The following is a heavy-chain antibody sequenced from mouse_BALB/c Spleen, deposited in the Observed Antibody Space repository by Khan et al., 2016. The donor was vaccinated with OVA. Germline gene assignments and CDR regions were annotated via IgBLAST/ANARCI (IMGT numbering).Heavy chain of an antibody. J-gene: IGHJ3*01. Sequence: IQLVQSGTVLARPGSSVKMSCKTSGYSFTNYLIHWVKQRPGQGLEWIGDIYPGNSETTYNQKFKDKAKLTADTSASTAYMELSSLTNEDFAVYYCTSGGYSSFAYWGQGTLVTVSA. CDR3: TSGGYSSFAY. V-gene: IGHV1-5*01. CDR1: GYSFTNYL. CDR2: IYPGNSET. D-gene: IGHD2-12*01.